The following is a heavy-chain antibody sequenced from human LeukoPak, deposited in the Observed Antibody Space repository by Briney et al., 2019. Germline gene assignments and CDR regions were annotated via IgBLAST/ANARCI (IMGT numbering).Heavy chain of an antibody. D-gene: IGHD2-2*01. CDR2: IIPIFGTA. Sequence: SVKVSCKASGGTSSSYAISWVRQAPGQGLEWMGGIIPIFGTANYAQKFQGRVTITADESTSTAYMELSSLRSEDTAVYYCAYCSSTTRQSYWFDPWGQGTLVTVSS. V-gene: IGHV1-69*13. CDR3: AYCSSTTRQSYWFDP. CDR1: GGTSSSYA. J-gene: IGHJ5*02.